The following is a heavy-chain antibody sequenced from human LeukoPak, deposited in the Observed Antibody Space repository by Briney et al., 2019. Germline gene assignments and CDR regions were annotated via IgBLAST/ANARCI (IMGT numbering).Heavy chain of an antibody. D-gene: IGHD3-10*01. Sequence: PGGSLRLSCAASGFTFSSYAMSWVRQAPGKGLEWVSAISGSGGSTYYADSVKGRFTISRDNSKNTLYLQMNSLRAEDTAVYYCASSRRGVIINLPWFDPWGQGTLVTVSS. CDR3: ASSRRGVIINLPWFDP. CDR2: ISGSGGST. J-gene: IGHJ5*02. CDR1: GFTFSSYA. V-gene: IGHV3-23*01.